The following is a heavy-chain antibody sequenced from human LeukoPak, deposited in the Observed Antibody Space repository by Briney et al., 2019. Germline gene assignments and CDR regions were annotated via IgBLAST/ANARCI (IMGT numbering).Heavy chain of an antibody. CDR2: IYYSGST. V-gene: IGHV4-31*03. D-gene: IGHD2-2*01. CDR1: GGSISSGGYY. CDR3: ARGGLDCSSTSCYGNWFDP. J-gene: IGHJ5*02. Sequence: SETLSLTCTVSGGSISSGGYYWSWIRQHPGKGLEWIGYIYYSGSTYYNPSLKSRVTMSVDTSKNQFSLKLSSVTAADTAVYYCARGGLDCSSTSCYGNWFDPWGQGTLVTVSS.